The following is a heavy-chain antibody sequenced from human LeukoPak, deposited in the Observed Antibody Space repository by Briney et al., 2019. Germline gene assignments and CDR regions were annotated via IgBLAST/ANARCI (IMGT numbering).Heavy chain of an antibody. D-gene: IGHD3-22*01. Sequence: ASVKVSCKASGYTFTNYPINWVRQAPGQGLEWMGWINPNTANPTYAQDFTGRFVFSLDTSVNTAYLQISSLKAEDTAVYYCARGAKDSSGYSPTYAFDIWGQGTMDTVSS. CDR3: ARGAKDSSGYSPTYAFDI. J-gene: IGHJ3*02. CDR2: INPNTANP. CDR1: GYTFTNYP. V-gene: IGHV7-4-1*02.